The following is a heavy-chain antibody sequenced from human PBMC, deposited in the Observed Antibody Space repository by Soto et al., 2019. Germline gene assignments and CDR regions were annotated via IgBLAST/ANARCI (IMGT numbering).Heavy chain of an antibody. Sequence: ASVKVSCKASGYTLTSYDINWVRQATGQGLEWMGWMNPNSGNTGYAQKFQGRVTMTRNTSISTAYMELSSLRSEDTAVYYCARGLAWGDYGDYWGQGTLVTVSS. CDR2: MNPNSGNT. CDR1: GYTLTSYD. D-gene: IGHD4-17*01. CDR3: ARGLAWGDYGDY. J-gene: IGHJ4*02. V-gene: IGHV1-8*01.